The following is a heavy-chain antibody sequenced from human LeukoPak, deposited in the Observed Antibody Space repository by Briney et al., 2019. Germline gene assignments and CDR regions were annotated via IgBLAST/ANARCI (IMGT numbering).Heavy chain of an antibody. CDR2: ISGSGDST. J-gene: IGHJ4*02. V-gene: IGHV3-23*01. CDR3: AKGDSGYDLYHFDH. Sequence: GGSLRFSCAVSGFTFSSYAMSWVRQAPGKGLEWISAISGSGDSTYYADSVKGRFTISRDNSKNTLYLQINSLRAEDTAVYYCAKGDSGYDLYHFDHWGQGTLVTVSS. D-gene: IGHD5-12*01. CDR1: GFTFSSYA.